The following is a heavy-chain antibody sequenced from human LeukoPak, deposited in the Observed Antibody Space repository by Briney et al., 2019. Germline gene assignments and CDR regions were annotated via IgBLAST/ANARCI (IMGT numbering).Heavy chain of an antibody. CDR2: INHSGST. CDR1: GGSFSGYY. D-gene: IGHD4-17*01. V-gene: IGHV4-34*01. J-gene: IGHJ6*02. Sequence: SETLSLTCAVYGGSFSGYYWSWIRQPPGKGLEWIGEINHSGSTNYNPSLKSRVTISVDTSKNQFSLKLSSVTAADTAVYYCAKGAVRRPSVPYYYYYYGMDVWGQGTTVTVSS. CDR3: AKGAVRRPSVPYYYYYYGMDV.